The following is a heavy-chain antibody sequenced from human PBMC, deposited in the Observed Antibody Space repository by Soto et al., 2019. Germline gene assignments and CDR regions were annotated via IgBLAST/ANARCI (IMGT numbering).Heavy chain of an antibody. Sequence: SLRLSCAASGFTFSSYSMNWVRQAPGKGLEWVSSISSSSSYKYYADSVKGRFTISRDNAKNSLYLQMNSLRAEDTAVYYCARDLKLYYDFWSGYYSGDYFDYWGQGTLVTVSS. CDR2: ISSSSSYK. V-gene: IGHV3-21*01. J-gene: IGHJ4*02. CDR1: GFTFSSYS. D-gene: IGHD3-3*01. CDR3: ARDLKLYYDFWSGYYSGDYFDY.